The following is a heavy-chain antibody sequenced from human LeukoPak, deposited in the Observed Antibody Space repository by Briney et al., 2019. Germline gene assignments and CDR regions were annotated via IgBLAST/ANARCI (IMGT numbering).Heavy chain of an antibody. D-gene: IGHD2-2*01. Sequence: GGSLRLSCAASGFTFSSYAMHWVRQAPGKGLEWVSAISGSGGSTYYADSVKGRFTISRDNSKNTLYLQMNSLRAEDTAVYYCAKGHIAVVPAAKIENWGQGTLVTVSS. CDR3: AKGHIAVVPAAKIEN. CDR1: GFTFSSYA. CDR2: ISGSGGST. J-gene: IGHJ4*02. V-gene: IGHV3-23*01.